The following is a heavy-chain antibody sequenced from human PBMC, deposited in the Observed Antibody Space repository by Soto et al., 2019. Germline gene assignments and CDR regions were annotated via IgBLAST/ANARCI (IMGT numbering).Heavy chain of an antibody. CDR1: GFTFSSYG. V-gene: IGHV3-33*01. J-gene: IGHJ4*02. CDR3: ARQSLGNIRLRGFDY. Sequence: QVQLVESGGGVVQPGRSLRLSCAASGFTFSSYGMHWVRQAPGKGLEWVAVIWYDGSEKYYADSVKGRFTISRDNSKNPLYLQMNGLRAEVTAVYYCARQSLGNIRLRGFDYWGQGALVTVSS. CDR2: IWYDGSEK. D-gene: IGHD1-1*01.